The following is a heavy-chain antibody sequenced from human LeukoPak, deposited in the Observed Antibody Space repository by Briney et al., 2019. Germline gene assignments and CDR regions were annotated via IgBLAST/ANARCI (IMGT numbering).Heavy chain of an antibody. D-gene: IGHD6-13*01. J-gene: IGHJ4*02. CDR3: AKDPGGSSSWTFDY. Sequence: GGSLRLSCAASGFTFSSYAMHWVRQAPGKGLEWVAVISYDGSNKYYADSVKGRFTISRDNSKNTLYLQMNSLRAEDTAVYYCAKDPGGSSSWTFDYWGQGTLVTVSS. CDR2: ISYDGSNK. CDR1: GFTFSSYA. V-gene: IGHV3-30-3*01.